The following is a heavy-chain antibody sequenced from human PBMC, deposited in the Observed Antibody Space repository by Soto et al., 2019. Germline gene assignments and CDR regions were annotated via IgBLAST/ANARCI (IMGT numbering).Heavy chain of an antibody. CDR2: IHGDGGKI. D-gene: IGHD5-18*01. Sequence: SLRLSCAASGFMFSAYWMSWVRQAPGKGLEWVANIHGDGGKIYYVDSVKGRFTISRDNAKRSLYLQMNSLRAEDTAVYYCARDFYGGYTYGPGDYWGQGALVTVSS. CDR3: ARDFYGGYTYGPGDY. CDR1: GFMFSAYW. J-gene: IGHJ4*02. V-gene: IGHV3-7*01.